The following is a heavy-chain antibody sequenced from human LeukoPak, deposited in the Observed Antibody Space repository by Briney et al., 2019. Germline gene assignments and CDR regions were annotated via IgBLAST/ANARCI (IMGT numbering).Heavy chain of an antibody. Sequence: ASGKVSCKASGYTFTSSYINWVRQAPVQGLEWMGWISAYNGKTSYAQKFQGRVTMTTDSSTNTAYMDLTSLRSDDTAVYYCARGGTYYPCIDYWGQGTLVTVSS. D-gene: IGHD1-26*01. V-gene: IGHV1-18*01. CDR2: ISAYNGKT. CDR3: ARGGTYYPCIDY. CDR1: GYTFTSSY. J-gene: IGHJ4*02.